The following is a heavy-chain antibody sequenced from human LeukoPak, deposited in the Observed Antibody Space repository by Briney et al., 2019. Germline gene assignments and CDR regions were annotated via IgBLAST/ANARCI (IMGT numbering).Heavy chain of an antibody. J-gene: IGHJ4*02. CDR2: ISGYNGKT. V-gene: IGHV1-18*01. CDR3: ARDHLTLYSGSYYADY. Sequence: ASVKVSCKASGYMLSTYGLIWVRQAPGQGLEWMGYISGYNGKTNFAQKFQGRVTLTTDTSTSTAYMELRNLRLDDTAMYYCARDHLTLYSGSYYADYWGQGTLVTVSS. CDR1: GYMLSTYG. D-gene: IGHD1-26*01.